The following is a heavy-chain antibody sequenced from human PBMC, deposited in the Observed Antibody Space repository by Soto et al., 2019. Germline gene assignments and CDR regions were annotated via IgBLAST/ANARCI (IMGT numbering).Heavy chain of an antibody. D-gene: IGHD3-10*01. CDR1: GFTFDDYT. CDR3: AKDIGWAGHYYYGMDV. V-gene: IGHV3-43*01. Sequence: GGSLRLSCAASGFTFDDYTMHWVRQAPGKGLEWVSLISWDGGSTYYADSVKGRFTISRDNSKNSLYLQMNSLRTEDTALYYCAKDIGWAGHYYYGMDVWGQGTTVTVSS. CDR2: ISWDGGST. J-gene: IGHJ6*02.